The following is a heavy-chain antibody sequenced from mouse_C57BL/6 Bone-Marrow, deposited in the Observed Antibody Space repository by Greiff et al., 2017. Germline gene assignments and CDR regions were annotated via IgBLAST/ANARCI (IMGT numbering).Heavy chain of an antibody. D-gene: IGHD1-1*01. Sequence: QVQLQQPGAELVMPGASVKLSCKASGYTFTSYWMHWVKQRPGQGLEWIGEIDPSDSYTNYNQKFKGKSTLTVDKSSSTAYMQLSSLTSEDSAVYYCARSRHYYGFYWYFDVWGTGTTVTVSS. V-gene: IGHV1-69*01. CDR2: IDPSDSYT. CDR1: GYTFTSYW. J-gene: IGHJ1*03. CDR3: ARSRHYYGFYWYFDV.